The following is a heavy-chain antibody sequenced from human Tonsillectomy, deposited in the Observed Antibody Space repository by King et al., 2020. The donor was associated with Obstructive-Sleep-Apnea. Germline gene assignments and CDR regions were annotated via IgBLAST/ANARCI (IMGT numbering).Heavy chain of an antibody. CDR2: MDLYDDK. CDR3: ARMRVQNGLGGMDV. V-gene: IGHV2-70*11. D-gene: IGHD7-27*01. CDR1: GFSLSTSGMC. Sequence: VTLKESGPALVKPTHTLTLTCTFSGFSLSTSGMCVSWIRQPPGKALEWLSRMDLYDDKYYSTSLRTRLTISKDTSKNQVVLTMTNMDPVDTATYYCARMRVQNGLGGMDVWGQGTTVTVSS. J-gene: IGHJ6*02.